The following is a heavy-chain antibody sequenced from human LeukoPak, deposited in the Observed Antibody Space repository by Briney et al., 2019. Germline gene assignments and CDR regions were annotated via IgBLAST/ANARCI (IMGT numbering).Heavy chain of an antibody. J-gene: IGHJ4*02. Sequence: GGSLSLSCAASGFTFSSYVMNWVRQAPGKGLEWVSSISSGSTYIYYADSVKGRFTISRDNAKNSLYLQMNSLRAEDTAVYYCARLGYCSGGSCSSFDYWGQGTLVTVSS. CDR1: GFTFSSYV. V-gene: IGHV3-21*01. CDR2: ISSGSTYI. CDR3: ARLGYCSGGSCSSFDY. D-gene: IGHD2-15*01.